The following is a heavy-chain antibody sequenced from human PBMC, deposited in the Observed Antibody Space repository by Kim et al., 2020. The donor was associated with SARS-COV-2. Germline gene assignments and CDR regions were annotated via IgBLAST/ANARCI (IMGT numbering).Heavy chain of an antibody. CDR2: ISGSGSRT. J-gene: IGHJ5*02. D-gene: IGHD2-21*01. Sequence: GGSLRLSCAATGFPFSSFFLSWVRQAPGKGLEWVSGISGSGSRTYYAESVKGRFTISRDNSNSTLYLEMSSLSAEDTALYYCVKVSPSHILGWCDPWGQG. CDR1: GFPFSSFF. CDR3: VKVSPSHILGWCDP. V-gene: IGHV3-23*01.